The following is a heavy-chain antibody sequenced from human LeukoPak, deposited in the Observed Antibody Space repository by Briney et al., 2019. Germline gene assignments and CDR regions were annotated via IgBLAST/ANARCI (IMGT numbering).Heavy chain of an antibody. D-gene: IGHD2-2*01. CDR1: GFTFSNAW. CDR3: TTLGYCSSTSCRRKYYFDY. V-gene: IGHV3-15*04. Sequence: GGSLRLSCAASGFTFSNAWMSWVRQAPGKGLEWDGRIESKTDGGTTDYAAPVKGRFTISRDDSKNTLYLQMNSLKTEDTAVYYCTTLGYCSSTSCRRKYYFDYWGQGTLVTVSS. J-gene: IGHJ4*02. CDR2: IESKTDGGTT.